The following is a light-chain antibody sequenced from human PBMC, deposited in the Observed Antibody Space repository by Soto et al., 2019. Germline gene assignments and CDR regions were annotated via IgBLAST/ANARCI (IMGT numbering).Light chain of an antibody. V-gene: IGLV2-23*01. J-gene: IGLJ3*02. CDR3: CSYAGRYWV. CDR2: EGS. Sequence: QSALTQPASVSGSPGQSITISCTGTSSDVGSYNLVSWYQQHPGKAPKLMIYEGSKRPSGVSNRFSGSKSGNTASLTISGLQAEDEADYYCCSYAGRYWVFGGGTKLTVL. CDR1: SSDVGSYNL.